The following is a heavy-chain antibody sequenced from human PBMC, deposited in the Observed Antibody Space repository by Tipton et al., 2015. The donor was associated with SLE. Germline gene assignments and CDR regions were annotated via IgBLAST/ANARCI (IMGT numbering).Heavy chain of an antibody. Sequence: TLSLTCTVSDGSISTDGYFWSWIRRRPGTGLEWIGYIYYSGSSYYSPSLESRITLSVDTSENQFSLEVRSVTAADTAVYYCARPDLIWGQGTQVTVSS. D-gene: IGHD1-14*01. CDR2: IYYSGSS. CDR1: DGSISTDGYF. V-gene: IGHV4-31*03. J-gene: IGHJ4*02. CDR3: ARPDLI.